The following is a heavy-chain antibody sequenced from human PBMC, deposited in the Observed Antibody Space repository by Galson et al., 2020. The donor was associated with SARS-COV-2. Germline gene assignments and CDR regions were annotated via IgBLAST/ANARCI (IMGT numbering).Heavy chain of an antibody. CDR1: GFNFNNYG. Sequence: TGGSLRLSCVGSGFNFNNYGIHWVRQAPGKGLQWLGVISYDGNKYFSVDSVKGRFTMSRDNSKNKVFLQMNALEAEDTGLYYCAKPQEEGSAWFDYWGQGTLVTVSS. CDR3: AKPQEEGSAWFDY. V-gene: IGHV3-30*18. CDR2: ISYDGNKY. J-gene: IGHJ5*01. D-gene: IGHD3-10*01.